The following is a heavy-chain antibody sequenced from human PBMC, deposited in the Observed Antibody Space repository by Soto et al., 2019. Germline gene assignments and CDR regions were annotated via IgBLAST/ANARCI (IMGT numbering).Heavy chain of an antibody. CDR3: ARHRGRYSGYQMDV. D-gene: IGHD5-12*01. J-gene: IGHJ6*03. V-gene: IGHV4-59*08. CDR1: GGSISSYY. Sequence: PSETLSLACNVSGGSISSYYWSWIRQPPGKGLEWIGYIYYSGSTNYNPSLKSRVTISVDTSKNQFSLKLSSVTAADTAVYYCARHRGRYSGYQMDVWGKGTTVTVSS. CDR2: IYYSGST.